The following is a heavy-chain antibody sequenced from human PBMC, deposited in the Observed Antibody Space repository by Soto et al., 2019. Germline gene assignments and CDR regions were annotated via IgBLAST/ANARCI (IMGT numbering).Heavy chain of an antibody. CDR2: INAGNGNT. CDR3: AREADYGGAFDI. CDR1: GYTFTSYA. J-gene: IGHJ3*02. D-gene: IGHD4-17*01. Sequence: KVSCKASGYTFTSYAMHWVRQAPGQRLEWMGWINAGNGNTKYSQKFQGRVTITRDTSASTAYMELSSLRSEDTAVYYCAREADYGGAFDIWGQGTMVTVSS. V-gene: IGHV1-3*01.